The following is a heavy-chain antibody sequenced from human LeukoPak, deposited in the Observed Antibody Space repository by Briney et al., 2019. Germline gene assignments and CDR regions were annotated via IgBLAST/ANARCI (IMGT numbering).Heavy chain of an antibody. CDR2: IIPIFGIA. J-gene: IGHJ4*02. D-gene: IGHD3-22*01. CDR3: ARVRYYDSSGDPVDY. Sequence: AAVKVSCKASGGTFSSYAISWVRQAPGQGLEWMGRIIPIFGIANYAQKFQGRVTITADKSTSTAYMELSSLRSEDTAVYYCARVRYYDSSGDPVDYWGQGTLVTVSS. CDR1: GGTFSSYA. V-gene: IGHV1-69*04.